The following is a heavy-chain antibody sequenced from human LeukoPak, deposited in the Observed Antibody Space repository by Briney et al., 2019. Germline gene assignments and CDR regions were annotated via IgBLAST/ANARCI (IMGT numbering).Heavy chain of an antibody. J-gene: IGHJ3*02. CDR2: IKWDASKT. Sequence: GGSLRLSCAASGFTFSTYWMSWLRQAPGKGLEWVANIKWDASKTYYVDSVKGRFTISRDNAKNSVFLQMNSLRAEDTAVYYCAREDKYGFAIWGLGTMVTVSS. CDR1: GFTFSTYW. V-gene: IGHV3-7*04. CDR3: AREDKYGFAI.